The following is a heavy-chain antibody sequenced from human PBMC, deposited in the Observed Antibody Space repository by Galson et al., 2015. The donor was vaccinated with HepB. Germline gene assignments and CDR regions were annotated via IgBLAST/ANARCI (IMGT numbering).Heavy chain of an antibody. V-gene: IGHV4-31*01. CDR1: GGSFSNGRGY. CDR2: IHHSGTI. D-gene: IGHD1-14*01. CDR3: AGGEDHRKVGY. Sequence: TLSLTCTVSGGSFSNGRGYRSWIRQLPGTGLESIGHIHHSGTIYYNPSLAGQAFISEDTSENQFSLKLTSVTAADTAIYYCAGGEDHRKVGYWGPGTLVTASS. J-gene: IGHJ4*02.